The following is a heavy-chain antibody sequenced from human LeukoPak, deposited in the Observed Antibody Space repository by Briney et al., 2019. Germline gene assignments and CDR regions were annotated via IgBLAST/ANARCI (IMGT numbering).Heavy chain of an antibody. Sequence: PSETLSLTCTVSGGSISGFYWSWIRQPPGKELQWIGSIFYSGSTNYNPSLKSRVTISVDTPKNQFSLKLSSVTAADTAVYYCARQRFLEWYFDYWGQGTLVTVSS. D-gene: IGHD3-3*01. CDR2: IFYSGST. V-gene: IGHV4-59*08. CDR1: GGSISGFY. J-gene: IGHJ4*02. CDR3: ARQRFLEWYFDY.